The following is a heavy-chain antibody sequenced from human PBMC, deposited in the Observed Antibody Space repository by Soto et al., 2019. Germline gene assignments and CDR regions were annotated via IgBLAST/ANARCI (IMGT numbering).Heavy chain of an antibody. CDR2: IYESGYT. CDR3: VRALRHTAMVYPWFDP. V-gene: IGHV4-31*03. D-gene: IGHD5-18*01. J-gene: IGHJ5*02. Sequence: SETLSLTCTVSGASVSTGAYYWGWVRQRPGKGLEWVGYIYESGYTYYNTSLKSRLTIPLDRSNNQFSLGLTSVTAADTAVYYCVRALRHTAMVYPWFDPWGQGTLVTVSS. CDR1: GASVSTGAYY.